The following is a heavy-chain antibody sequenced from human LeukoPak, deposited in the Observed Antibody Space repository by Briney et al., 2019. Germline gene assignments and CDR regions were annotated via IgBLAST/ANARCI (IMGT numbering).Heavy chain of an antibody. CDR3: AKVFGGGEQGLVSNYFDY. Sequence: GGSLRLSCAASGFTFSDYYMSWIRQAPGKGLEWVSYISSSGSTIYYADSVKGRFTISRDNAKNSLYLQMNSLRAEDTAVYYCAKVFGGGEQGLVSNYFDYWGQGTLVTVSS. J-gene: IGHJ4*02. V-gene: IGHV3-11*01. CDR2: ISSSGSTI. D-gene: IGHD6-19*01. CDR1: GFTFSDYY.